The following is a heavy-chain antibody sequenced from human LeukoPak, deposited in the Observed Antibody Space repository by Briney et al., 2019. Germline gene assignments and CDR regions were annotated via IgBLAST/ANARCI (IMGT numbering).Heavy chain of an antibody. Sequence: PSETLSLTCTVSGGSISSGGYYWSWIRQHPGKGLEWMGYIYNSASTYYNPSLKSRVTISVDTSKNQFYLRLSSVTAADTAVYYCARFYYYDILTGYYGGDYFDYWGQGTLVTVSS. CDR1: GGSISSGGYY. V-gene: IGHV4-31*03. CDR3: ARFYYYDILTGYYGGDYFDY. CDR2: IYNSAST. J-gene: IGHJ4*02. D-gene: IGHD3-9*01.